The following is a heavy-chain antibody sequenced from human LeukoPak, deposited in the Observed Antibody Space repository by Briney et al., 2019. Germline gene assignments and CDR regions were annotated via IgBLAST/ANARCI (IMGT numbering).Heavy chain of an antibody. CDR1: GFTFSSYA. CDR2: ISGSGGST. D-gene: IGHD3-22*01. V-gene: IGHV3-23*01. Sequence: QPGGSLRLSCAASGFTFSSYAMSWVRQAPGKGLEWVSAISGSGGSTYYADSVKGRFTISRDNSKNTLYLQTNSLRAEDTAVYYCAKGWSSGYYYAVECWGQGTLVTVSS. CDR3: AKGWSSGYYYAVEC. J-gene: IGHJ4*02.